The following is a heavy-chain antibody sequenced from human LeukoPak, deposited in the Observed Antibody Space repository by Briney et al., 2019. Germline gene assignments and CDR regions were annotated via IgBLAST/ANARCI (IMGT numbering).Heavy chain of an antibody. D-gene: IGHD4-23*01. V-gene: IGHV1-18*01. CDR3: ARLGYGGNFGAY. J-gene: IGHJ4*02. Sequence: ASVKVSCKASGYIFSSSGITWVRQAPGQGLEWMGWISAYNGETNYAHKLQGRVTMTIDTSTSTAYMDLRSLRSDDTAVYYCARLGYGGNFGAYWGQGTLVTVSS. CDR2: ISAYNGET. CDR1: GYIFSSSG.